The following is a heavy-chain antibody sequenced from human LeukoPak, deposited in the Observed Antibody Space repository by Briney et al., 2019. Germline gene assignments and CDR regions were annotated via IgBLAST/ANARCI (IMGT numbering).Heavy chain of an antibody. J-gene: IGHJ6*03. Sequence: ASVTVSFKSSGYTFTFYYMHWVRQAPGQGLEWMGWINPNSGGTNYAQKFQGRVTMTRDTSISTAYMELSRLRSDDTAVYYCAREDYDFWSGSSGHYMDVWGKGTTVTVSS. CDR3: AREDYDFWSGSSGHYMDV. CDR1: GYTFTFYY. D-gene: IGHD3-3*01. V-gene: IGHV1-2*02. CDR2: INPNSGGT.